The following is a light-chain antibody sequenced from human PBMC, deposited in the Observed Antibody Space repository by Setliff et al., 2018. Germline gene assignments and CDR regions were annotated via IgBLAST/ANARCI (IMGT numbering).Light chain of an antibody. Sequence: QSALAQPRSVSGSPGQSVTISCTGTSSDVGGYNYVSWYQQHPGKAPKLMIYDVSKRPPGVPDRFSGSKSGNTASLTISGLQAEDEADYYCSSYAGSLYVFGTGTKVTVL. V-gene: IGLV2-11*01. CDR3: SSYAGSLYV. CDR1: SSDVGGYNY. CDR2: DVS. J-gene: IGLJ1*01.